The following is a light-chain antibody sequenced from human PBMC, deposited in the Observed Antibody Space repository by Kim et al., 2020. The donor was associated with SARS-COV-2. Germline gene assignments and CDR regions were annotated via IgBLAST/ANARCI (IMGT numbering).Light chain of an antibody. J-gene: IGKJ4*01. Sequence: LSPGERATLSCRASQSVGDFLGWYQKKPGQTPSLLIFDASNRATGIPARFSGSGSGTDFALTITNLEPDDFAVYYCQQRYSWPLTFGGGTKVDIK. CDR3: QQRYSWPLT. V-gene: IGKV3-11*01. CDR2: DAS. CDR1: QSVGDF.